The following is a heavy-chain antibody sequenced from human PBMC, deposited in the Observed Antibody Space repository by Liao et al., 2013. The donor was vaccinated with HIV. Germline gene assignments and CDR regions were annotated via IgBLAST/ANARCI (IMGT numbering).Heavy chain of an antibody. CDR3: ARDAYFDWDNWFDP. V-gene: IGHV4-34*01. CDR2: VNHSGST. Sequence: QVQLQQWGAGLLKPSETLSLTCAVYGGSLSGYYWSWIRQPPGRGWSGLGKVNHSGSTNYNPSLKSRVTISLDTSKNQFSLKLSSVTAADTAVYYCARDAYFDWDNWFDPWGQGTLVTVSS. CDR1: GGSLSGYY. D-gene: IGHD3-9*01. J-gene: IGHJ5*02.